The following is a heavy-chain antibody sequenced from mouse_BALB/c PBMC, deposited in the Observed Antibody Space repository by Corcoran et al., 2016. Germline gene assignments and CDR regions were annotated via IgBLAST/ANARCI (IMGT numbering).Heavy chain of an antibody. CDR2: INTHSGVP. Sequence: QIQLVQSGPELKKPGETVRISCKASGYTFTTAGMQRVQKMPGKGLKWSGWINTHSGVPKYAEDFKGRFAFSLETSTSTAVLQINTLKNEETATYFCARDPAWFAYWGQGTLVTVSA. V-gene: IGHV9-4*02. J-gene: IGHJ3*01. CDR1: GYTFTTAG. CDR3: ARDPAWFAY.